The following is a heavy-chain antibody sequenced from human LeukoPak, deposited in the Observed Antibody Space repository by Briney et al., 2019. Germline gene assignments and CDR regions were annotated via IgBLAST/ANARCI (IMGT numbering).Heavy chain of an antibody. CDR1: GFTLSSYP. V-gene: IGHV3-23*01. Sequence: QPGGSLRLSCAASGFTLSSYPMGWVRQAPVKGLEWLSAIGEEKSGSWTKSADSVKGRFTISRDNSENTLYLQMDSLTVEDTAVYYCAKAGVISGWDYWGQGVLVTVSS. J-gene: IGHJ4*02. CDR3: AKAGVISGWDY. CDR2: IGEEKSGSWT. D-gene: IGHD3-3*02.